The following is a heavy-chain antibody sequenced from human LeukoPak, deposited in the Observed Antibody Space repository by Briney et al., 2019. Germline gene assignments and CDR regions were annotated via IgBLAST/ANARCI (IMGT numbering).Heavy chain of an antibody. CDR3: AKGYYYGSGRPNFDY. CDR2: ISGSGGST. V-gene: IGHV3-23*01. CDR1: GGSFSGYY. D-gene: IGHD3-10*01. Sequence: PSETLSLTCAVYGGSFSGYYWSWVRQAPGKGLEWVSAISGSGGSTYYADSVKGRFTISRDNSKNTLYLQMNSLRAEDTAVYYCAKGYYYGSGRPNFDYWGQGTLVTVSS. J-gene: IGHJ4*02.